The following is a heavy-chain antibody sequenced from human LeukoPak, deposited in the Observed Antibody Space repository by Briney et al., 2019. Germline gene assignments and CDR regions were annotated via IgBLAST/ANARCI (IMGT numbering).Heavy chain of an antibody. V-gene: IGHV3-33*01. Sequence: PGRSLRLSCTASGFTFSSYGMHWVRQAPGKELEWVTFIYNDGSQEYYADSVKGRFSISRDNSKNTLYLQMNSLRDEDTAIYYCARNVNHWNHVDCWGQGTRVTVSS. J-gene: IGHJ4*02. CDR2: IYNDGSQE. D-gene: IGHD1-1*01. CDR3: ARNVNHWNHVDC. CDR1: GFTFSSYG.